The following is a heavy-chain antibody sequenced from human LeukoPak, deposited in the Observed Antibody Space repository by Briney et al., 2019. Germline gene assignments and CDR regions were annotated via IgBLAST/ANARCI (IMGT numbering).Heavy chain of an antibody. CDR3: AKVGFSEMEWLLYSDH. V-gene: IGHV3-33*06. Sequence: GGSLRLSCAASGFTFSSYGMHWVRQAPGKGLEWVAVIWYDGSNKYYADSVKGRFTISRDNSKNTLYLQMNSLRAEDTAVYYCAKVGFSEMEWLLYSDHWGQGTLVTVSS. CDR1: GFTFSSYG. D-gene: IGHD3-3*01. CDR2: IWYDGSNK. J-gene: IGHJ4*02.